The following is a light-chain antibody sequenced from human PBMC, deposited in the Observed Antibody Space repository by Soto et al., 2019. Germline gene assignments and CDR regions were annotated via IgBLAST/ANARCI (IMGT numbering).Light chain of an antibody. CDR3: QQRSNWPGT. J-gene: IGKJ1*01. Sequence: EILMTQSPATLSLSPGERATLSCRASQSVSSYLAWYQQKHGQAPRILIYDASNRATGIPARFSGSGSGTDFTLTISRLEPEDFEVYYCQQRSNWPGTFGQGTKVDIK. CDR1: QSVSSY. V-gene: IGKV3-11*01. CDR2: DAS.